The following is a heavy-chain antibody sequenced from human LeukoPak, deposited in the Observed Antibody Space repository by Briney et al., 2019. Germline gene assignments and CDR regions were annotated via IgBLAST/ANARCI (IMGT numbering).Heavy chain of an antibody. CDR2: ISSDGSNK. Sequence: GTSLRLSCAASGFTFSSFTVHWVRQAPGKGLEWVALISSDGSNKYYADSVKGRFTISRDNSKHTLYLHMSSLRAEDTAVYYCARDKIVGARMDYWGQGTLSPSPQ. J-gene: IGHJ4*02. D-gene: IGHD1-26*01. CDR1: GFTFSSFT. V-gene: IGHV3-30-3*01. CDR3: ARDKIVGARMDY.